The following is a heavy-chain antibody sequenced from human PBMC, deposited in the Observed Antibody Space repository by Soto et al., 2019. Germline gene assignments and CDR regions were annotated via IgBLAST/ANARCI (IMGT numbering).Heavy chain of an antibody. CDR2: IIPIFETT. CDR1: GGTFSNYA. Sequence: QVQLVQSGAEVKKPGSSVKVSCKASGGTFSNYAFRWVRQVPGQGLEWMGGIIPIFETTNYAQKFQGRVTITADESTSTTYMELSSRSSEDTAVFFCARDMIPAAISYRYYAMDVWGQGTTVTVSS. J-gene: IGHJ6*02. V-gene: IGHV1-69*01. CDR3: ARDMIPAAISYRYYAMDV. D-gene: IGHD2-2*01.